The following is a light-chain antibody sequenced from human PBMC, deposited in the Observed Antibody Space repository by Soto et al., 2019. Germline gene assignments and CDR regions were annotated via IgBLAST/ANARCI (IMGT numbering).Light chain of an antibody. CDR3: QSYDSSLSGSGV. J-gene: IGLJ2*01. CDR2: GNN. V-gene: IGLV1-40*01. Sequence: QSVLTQPPSVSGAPGQRVTISCTGSSSNIGAGYDVHWYQQLPETAPKLLIYGNNNRPSGVPDRFSGSKSGTSASLAITGLQAEDEADYYCQSYDSSLSGSGVFGGGTKVTVL. CDR1: SSNIGAGYD.